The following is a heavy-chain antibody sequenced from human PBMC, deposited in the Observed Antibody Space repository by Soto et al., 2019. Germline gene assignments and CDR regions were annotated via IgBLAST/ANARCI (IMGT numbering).Heavy chain of an antibody. D-gene: IGHD2-15*01. J-gene: IGHJ4*02. Sequence: GPLVLACAASGFTFSSYAMNGVRQAPGKGLEWVSVISGSGGSTYYVDSVKVRFTISRDNSKNTLYLQMNSLRAEDTAVYYCEKWPGRCSGGSCESGYFDYWGQGTLVTVYS. V-gene: IGHV3-23*01. CDR1: GFTFSSYA. CDR3: EKWPGRCSGGSCESGYFDY. CDR2: ISGSGGST.